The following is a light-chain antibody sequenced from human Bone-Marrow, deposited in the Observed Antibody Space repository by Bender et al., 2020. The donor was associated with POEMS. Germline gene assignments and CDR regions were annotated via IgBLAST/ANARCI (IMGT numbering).Light chain of an antibody. CDR3: ATWDESLNGWV. CDR1: SSKFGSYP. V-gene: IGLV1-44*01. Sequence: QSVLTQPPSASGTPGQRVTISCSGSSSKFGSYPVNWYQQLPGAAPKLVIFNNSQRPSGVPDRFSGSNSGPSASLAISGLLSDDEADFYCATWDESLNGWVFGGGTKLTVL. J-gene: IGLJ3*02. CDR2: NNS.